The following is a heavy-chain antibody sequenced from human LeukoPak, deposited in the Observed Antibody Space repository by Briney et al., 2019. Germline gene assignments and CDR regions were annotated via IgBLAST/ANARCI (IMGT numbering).Heavy chain of an antibody. J-gene: IGHJ4*02. D-gene: IGHD5-12*01. V-gene: IGHV4-39*07. CDR1: GGSISNSIYY. Sequence: PSETLSLTCTVSGGSISNSIYYWGWIRQPPGKGLEWIGSIHYSGSTYYNSSLKSRVTISSDTPKNQFSLKLSSVTAADTAVYYCARGPYSGYTLRPLDYWGQGTLVTVSS. CDR3: ARGPYSGYTLRPLDY. CDR2: IHYSGST.